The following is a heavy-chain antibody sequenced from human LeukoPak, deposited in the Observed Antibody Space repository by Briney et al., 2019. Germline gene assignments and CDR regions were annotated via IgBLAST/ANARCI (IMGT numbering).Heavy chain of an antibody. V-gene: IGHV4-59*12. CDR2: IYYSGST. J-gene: IGHJ4*02. Sequence: PSETLSLTCTVSGGSISSYYWSWIRQPPGKGLEWIGYIYYSGSTNYNPSLKSRVTISVDTSKNQFSLKLSSVTAADTAVYYCARDQRTGPIDYWGQGTLVTVSS. CDR1: GGSISSYY. CDR3: ARDQRTGPIDY. D-gene: IGHD7-27*01.